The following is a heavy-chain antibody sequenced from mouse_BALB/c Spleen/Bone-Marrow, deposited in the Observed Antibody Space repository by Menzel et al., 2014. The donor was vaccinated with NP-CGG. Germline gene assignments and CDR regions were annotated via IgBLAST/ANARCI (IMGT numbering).Heavy chain of an antibody. CDR2: INPDSSTI. CDR1: GFDLSRYW. D-gene: IGHD1-1*01. Sequence: EVKLMESGGGLVQPGGSLKLSCAASGFDLSRYWMSWVRQAPGKGLEWIGEINPDSSTINYTPSLKDKFIISRDNAKSTLYLQMSKVRSEDTALYYCARLNYYGSLFVWGAGTTVTVSS. J-gene: IGHJ1*01. V-gene: IGHV4-1*02. CDR3: ARLNYYGSLFV.